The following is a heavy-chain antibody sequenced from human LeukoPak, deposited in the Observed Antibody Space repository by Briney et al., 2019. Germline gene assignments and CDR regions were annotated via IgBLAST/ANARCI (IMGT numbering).Heavy chain of an antibody. CDR2: INPSGGST. CDR3: ARVSKVYYGSGSYYIAH. J-gene: IGHJ4*02. CDR1: GYTFTSYY. D-gene: IGHD3-10*01. V-gene: IGHV1-46*01. Sequence: ASVKVSCKASGYTFTSYYMHWVRQAPGQGLEWMGIINPSGGSTSYAQKFQGRVTMTRDTSTSTVYMELSSLRSEDTAVYYCARVSKVYYGSGSYYIAHWGQGTLVTVSS.